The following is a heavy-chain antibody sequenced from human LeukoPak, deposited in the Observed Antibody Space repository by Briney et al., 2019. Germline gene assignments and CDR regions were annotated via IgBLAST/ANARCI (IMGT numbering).Heavy chain of an antibody. CDR3: ARGPYSYDSSGAFDI. V-gene: IGHV4-61*02. J-gene: IGHJ3*02. Sequence: SQTLSLTCTVSGDSISSGDYYWSWIRQLAGKGLEWIGRISSSGSTNYNPSLKSRVTISVDTPKNQFSLKLSSVTAADTAVYFCARGPYSYDSSGAFDIWGQGTMVTVSS. CDR1: GDSISSGDYY. D-gene: IGHD3-22*01. CDR2: ISSSGST.